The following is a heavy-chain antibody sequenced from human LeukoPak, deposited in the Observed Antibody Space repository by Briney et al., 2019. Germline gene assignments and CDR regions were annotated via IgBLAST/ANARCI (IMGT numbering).Heavy chain of an antibody. CDR3: ARDRLYSSSWYGPGAFDI. CDR2: IRTSGDT. V-gene: IGHV4-4*07. CDR1: GGSISSYY. D-gene: IGHD6-13*01. J-gene: IGHJ3*02. Sequence: SETLSLTCTVSGGSISSYYWNWIRQPAGKGLEWIGRIRTSGDTSYNPSLKSRVTMSVDTSKNQFSLKLSSVTAADTAVYYCARDRLYSSSWYGPGAFDIWGQGTMVTVSS.